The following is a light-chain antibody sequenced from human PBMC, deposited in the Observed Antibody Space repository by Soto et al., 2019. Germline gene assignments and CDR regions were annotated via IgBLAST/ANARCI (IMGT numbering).Light chain of an antibody. CDR2: DNH. V-gene: IGLV1-51*01. J-gene: IGLJ2*01. CDR3: GTWDINLDTVV. Sequence: QSVLTQPPSVSAAPGQRVIISCSGSSSNIGGNYVSWYQVVPRTAPKLLIYDNHKRHSGVPDRFSGSKSGTSATLGIADLHAGDEAHYYCGTWDINLDTVVFGGGTKLTVL. CDR1: SSNIGGNY.